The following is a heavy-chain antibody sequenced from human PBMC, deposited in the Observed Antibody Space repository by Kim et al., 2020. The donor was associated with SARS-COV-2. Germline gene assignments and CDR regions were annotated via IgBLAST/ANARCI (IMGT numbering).Heavy chain of an antibody. J-gene: IGHJ3*01. CDR3: ARRLTLDDFAC. CDR1: GDSISRSSYY. CDR2: INIGGSN. V-gene: IGHV4-39*01. D-gene: IGHD2-21*02. Sequence: SETLSHTCSVSGDSISRSSYYWGWIRQPPGKGLEWIGTINIGGSNDYSPSLMSRVTFSVDTSKNQLSLKLFSVSAADTAIYYCARRLTLDDFACWGQGTAVTVST.